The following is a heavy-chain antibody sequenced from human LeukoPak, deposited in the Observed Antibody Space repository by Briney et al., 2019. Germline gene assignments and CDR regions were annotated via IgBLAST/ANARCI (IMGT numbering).Heavy chain of an antibody. J-gene: IGHJ4*02. CDR2: ISSSSSYI. CDR1: GFTFSSYW. CDR3: ARVAGTEVDY. D-gene: IGHD6-19*01. Sequence: GGSLRLSCAASGFTFSSYWMSWVRQAPGKGLEWVSSISSSSSYIYYADSVKGRFTISRDNAKNSLYLQMNSLRAEDTAVYYCARVAGTEVDYWGQGTLVTVSS. V-gene: IGHV3-21*01.